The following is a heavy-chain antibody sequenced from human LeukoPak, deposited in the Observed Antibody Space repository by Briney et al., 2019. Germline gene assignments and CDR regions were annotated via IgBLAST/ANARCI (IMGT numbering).Heavy chain of an antibody. CDR1: GFTFSSYA. CDR3: AKLRQQLVYYYYYIDV. V-gene: IGHV3-23*01. CDR2: ISGSGGST. D-gene: IGHD6-13*01. Sequence: GGSLRLSCAASGFTFSSYAMSWVRQAPGKGLEWVSAISGSGGSTYYADSVKGRFTISRDNSKNTLYLQMNSLRAEDTAVYYCAKLRQQLVYYYYYIDVWGKGTTVTVSS. J-gene: IGHJ6*03.